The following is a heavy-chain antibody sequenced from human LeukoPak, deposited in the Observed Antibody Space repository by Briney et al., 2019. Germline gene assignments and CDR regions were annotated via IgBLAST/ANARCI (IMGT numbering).Heavy chain of an antibody. CDR2: INHSGST. D-gene: IGHD2-2*01. Sequence: PSETLSLTCAVYGGSFSGYYWSWIRQPPGKGLEWIGEINHSGSTNYNPSLKSRVTISVDTSKNQFSLKLSSVTAADTAVYYCARGPYCSSTSCYLGYYYYGMDVWGQGTTVTVSS. J-gene: IGHJ6*02. CDR3: ARGPYCSSTSCYLGYYYYGMDV. CDR1: GGSFSGYY. V-gene: IGHV4-34*01.